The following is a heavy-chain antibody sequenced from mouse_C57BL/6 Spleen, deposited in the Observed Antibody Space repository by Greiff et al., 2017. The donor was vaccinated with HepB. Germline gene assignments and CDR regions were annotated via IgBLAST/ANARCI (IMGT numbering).Heavy chain of an antibody. D-gene: IGHD2-2*01. CDR3: ARGLRRGVAY. CDR2: ISSGSSTI. V-gene: IGHV5-17*01. Sequence: DVMLVESGGGLVKPGGSLKLSCAASGFTFSDYGMHWVRQAPEKGLEWVAYISSGSSTIYYADTVKGRFTISRDNAKNTLFLQMTSLRSEDTAMYYCARGLRRGVAYWGQGTLVTVSA. CDR1: GFTFSDYG. J-gene: IGHJ3*01.